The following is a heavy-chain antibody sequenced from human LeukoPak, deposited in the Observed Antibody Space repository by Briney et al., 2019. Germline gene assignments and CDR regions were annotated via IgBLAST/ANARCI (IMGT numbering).Heavy chain of an antibody. CDR3: AKQSSGWYALVF. Sequence: GGSLRLSCAASGFTFSTYAMTWVRQAPGKGLEWVSAIGGSGGSTYYADSVKGRFTISRDNSKNTLYLQMNSLRDEDTAVYYCAKQSSGWYALVFWGQGTLVTVSS. V-gene: IGHV3-23*01. J-gene: IGHJ4*02. CDR1: GFTFSTYA. CDR2: IGGSGGST. D-gene: IGHD6-19*01.